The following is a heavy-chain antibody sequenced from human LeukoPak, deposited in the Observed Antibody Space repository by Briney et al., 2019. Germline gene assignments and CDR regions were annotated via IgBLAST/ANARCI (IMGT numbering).Heavy chain of an antibody. Sequence: GASVKVSCKASGYTFTSYAINWVRQAPGQGLEFMGWINTYTGNPTYAQAFTGRFVFSVDTSVSTAYLQISRLKTEGTAVYYCASMGANGFDMWGQGTTVTVSS. V-gene: IGHV7-4-1*02. D-gene: IGHD3-16*01. CDR1: GYTFTSYA. J-gene: IGHJ3*02. CDR2: INTYTGNP. CDR3: ASMGANGFDM.